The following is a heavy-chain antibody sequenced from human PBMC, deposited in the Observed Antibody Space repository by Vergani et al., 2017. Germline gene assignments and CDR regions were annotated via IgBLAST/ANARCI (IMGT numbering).Heavy chain of an antibody. D-gene: IGHD3-3*01. J-gene: IGHJ5*02. CDR1: GGSISSSSYY. CDR3: ARLGPFGYYGFWGARAGTWFDA. V-gene: IGHV4-39*01. CDR2: IYYGGST. Sequence: QLQLQESGPGLVKPSETLSLTCTVSGGSISSSSYYWGWLRQPPGKGLEWIGSIYYGGSTYYNPSLKSRVTISVDTSKNQFSLKLSSVTAADTAVYYCARLGPFGYYGFWGARAGTWFDAWGQGTLVTVSS.